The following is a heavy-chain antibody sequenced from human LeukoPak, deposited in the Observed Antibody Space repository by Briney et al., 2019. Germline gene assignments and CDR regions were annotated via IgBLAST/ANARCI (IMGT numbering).Heavy chain of an antibody. CDR2: ISYDGSNK. J-gene: IGHJ5*02. CDR3: AKAPVVQLWLQSNWFDP. CDR1: GFTFSSYG. D-gene: IGHD5-18*01. Sequence: GGSLRLSCAASGFTFSSYGMHWVRQAPGKGLEWVAVISYDGSNKYYADSVKGRFTISRDNSKNTLYLQMNSLRAEDTAVYYCAKAPVVQLWLQSNWFDPWGQGTLVTVSS. V-gene: IGHV3-30*18.